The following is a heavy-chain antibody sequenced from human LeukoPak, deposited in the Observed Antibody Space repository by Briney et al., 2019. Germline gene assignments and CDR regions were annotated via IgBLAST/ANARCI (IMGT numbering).Heavy chain of an antibody. V-gene: IGHV3-48*02. CDR1: GLTFSSYS. CDR3: ASSGSYRFDY. CDR2: ITASGTAM. Sequence: GGSLRLSCATSGLTFSSYSFNWVRQAPGKGLEWVSHITASGTAMFYADSVKGRFTISRDNAKNSLYLQMNSLRDEDTAVYYCASSGSYRFDYWGQGTLVTVSS. D-gene: IGHD1-26*01. J-gene: IGHJ4*02.